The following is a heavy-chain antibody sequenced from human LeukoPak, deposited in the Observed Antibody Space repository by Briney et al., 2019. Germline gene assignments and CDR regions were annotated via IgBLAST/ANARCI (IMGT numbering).Heavy chain of an antibody. J-gene: IGHJ4*02. Sequence: SETLFLTCAVSGGSVSSSNWWSWVRQPPGKGLEWIGEISYSGSTNYNPSLKSRVTVSVDKSKNQLSLELSSVTAADTAVYYCARGGSWYLSFWGQGTLVTVSS. CDR2: ISYSGST. CDR1: GGSVSSSNW. CDR3: ARGGSWYLSF. D-gene: IGHD6-13*01. V-gene: IGHV4-4*02.